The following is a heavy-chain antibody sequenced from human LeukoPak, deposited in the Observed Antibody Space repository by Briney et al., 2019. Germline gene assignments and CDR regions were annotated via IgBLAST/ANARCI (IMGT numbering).Heavy chain of an antibody. D-gene: IGHD4/OR15-4a*01. CDR3: ARVPLGASTEYFDY. CDR2: ISPNGGST. V-gene: IGHV3-64*01. Sequence: GSLRLSCAASGFTFSNHALYWVRQAPGKGLEYVSAISPNGGSTYYANSVKGRFTIPRDNSKSTVYLQMGSLRAEDMAVYFCARVPLGASTEYFDYWGQGTLVTVSS. J-gene: IGHJ4*02. CDR1: GFTFSNHA.